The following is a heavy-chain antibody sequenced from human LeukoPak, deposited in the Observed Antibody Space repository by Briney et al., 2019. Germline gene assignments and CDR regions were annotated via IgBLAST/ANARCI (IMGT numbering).Heavy chain of an antibody. CDR1: GFTFSSYA. D-gene: IGHD6-13*01. J-gene: IGHJ5*02. V-gene: IGHV3-30-3*01. Sequence: GGSLRLSCAASGFTFSSYAMHWVRQAPGKGLEWVAVISYDGSNKYYADSVKGRLTISRDNSKNTLYLQMNSLRAEDTAVYYCARGITGYSSSSWGQGTLVTVSS. CDR2: ISYDGSNK. CDR3: ARGITGYSSSS.